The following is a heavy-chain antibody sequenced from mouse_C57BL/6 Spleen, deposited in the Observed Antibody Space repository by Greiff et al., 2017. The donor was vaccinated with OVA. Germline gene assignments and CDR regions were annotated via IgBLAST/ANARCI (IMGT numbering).Heavy chain of an antibody. CDR3: ARIKEGDYDFDY. V-gene: IGHV8-8*01. CDR1: GFSLSTFGMG. J-gene: IGHJ2*01. Sequence: QVPLKVSGPGLLQPSQTLSLTCSFSGFSLSTFGMGVVWLRHPSGKGLEWLAHIWWGDDKYYTPALRSRLTISKDTSKTQVFLKIANVDTADTATYYCARIKEGDYDFDYWGQGTTLTVSS. CDR2: IWWGDDK. D-gene: IGHD2-4*01.